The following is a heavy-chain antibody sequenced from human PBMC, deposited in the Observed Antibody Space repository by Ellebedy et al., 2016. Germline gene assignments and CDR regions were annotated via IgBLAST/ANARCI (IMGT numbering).Heavy chain of an antibody. CDR2: INPNSGGT. Sequence: ASVKVSXKASGYTFTGYYMHWVRQAPGQGLEWMGWINPNSGGTNYAQKFQGRVTMTRDTSISTAYMELSRLRSDDTAVYYCARDPQLRGRVFDYWGQGTLVTVSS. CDR1: GYTFTGYY. D-gene: IGHD5-12*01. CDR3: ARDPQLRGRVFDY. V-gene: IGHV1-2*02. J-gene: IGHJ4*02.